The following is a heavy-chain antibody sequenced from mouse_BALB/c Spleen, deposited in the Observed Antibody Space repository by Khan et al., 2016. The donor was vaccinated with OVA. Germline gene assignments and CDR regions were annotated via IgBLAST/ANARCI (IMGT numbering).Heavy chain of an antibody. CDR3: ARVYGGDFDY. CDR1: GYSITTDYA. V-gene: IGHV3-2*02. D-gene: IGHD1-1*01. J-gene: IGHJ2*01. CDR2: ISYSGNT. Sequence: EVQLQESGPGLVKPSQSLSLTCTVTGYSITTDYAWNWIRQFPGKKLEWMGFISYSGNTKYNPSLKSRISITRDTSKNQFFLQLKSVTTEDTARXYRARVYGGDFDYWGQGTTLTVSS.